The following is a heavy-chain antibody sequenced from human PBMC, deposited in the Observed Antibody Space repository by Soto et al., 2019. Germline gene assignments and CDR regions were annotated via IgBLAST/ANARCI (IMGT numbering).Heavy chain of an antibody. CDR3: VRSFGWYAIDY. V-gene: IGHV4-4*02. Sequence: QVLLQASGPGLVQPSGTLSLSCAVSGVSISSNYYWGWVRQPPGKGLEWLGDISHIGSVNYSPSLMSRVTISMDRSENQFSLKLNSVTAADTAVYYCVRSFGWYAIDYWGQGTLVIVSS. D-gene: IGHD6-19*01. CDR2: ISHIGSV. CDR1: GVSISSNYY. J-gene: IGHJ4*02.